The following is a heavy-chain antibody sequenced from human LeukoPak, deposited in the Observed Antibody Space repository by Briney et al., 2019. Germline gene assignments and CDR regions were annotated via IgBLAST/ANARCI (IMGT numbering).Heavy chain of an antibody. J-gene: IGHJ4*02. D-gene: IGHD2-15*01. CDR2: IYYSGST. Sequence: PSETLSLTCTVSGDSIISNIYWWDWVRLPPGKGLEWIGSIYYSGSTYYNPSLKSRVTVSVDTSKNQFSLKLSSVTAADTAVYYCARRPGYCSGGSCSSIRLRPFDYWGQGTLVTVSS. CDR1: GDSIISNIYW. V-gene: IGHV4-39*01. CDR3: ARRPGYCSGGSCSSIRLRPFDY.